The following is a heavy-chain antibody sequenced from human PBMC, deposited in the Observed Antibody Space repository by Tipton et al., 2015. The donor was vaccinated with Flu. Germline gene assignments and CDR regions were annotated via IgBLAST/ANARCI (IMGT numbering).Heavy chain of an antibody. V-gene: IGHV4-39*07. Sequence: TLSLTCTVSGGSINSRSYYWGWIRQPPGKGLEWIGNIYYSGVTYYNSSLKSRATISIDKSRNQFSLKLKSVTAADTAVYYCAKDRGPLAFCTSSSCYIDHGGQGALVTVSS. CDR3: AKDRGPLAFCTSSSCYIDH. J-gene: IGHJ4*02. D-gene: IGHD2-2*02. CDR1: GGSINSRSYY. CDR2: IYYSGVT.